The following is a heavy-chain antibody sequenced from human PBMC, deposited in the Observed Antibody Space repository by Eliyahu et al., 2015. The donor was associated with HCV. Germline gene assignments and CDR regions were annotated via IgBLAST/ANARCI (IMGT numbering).Heavy chain of an antibody. J-gene: IGHJ3*02. V-gene: IGHV4-34*01. CDR2: ISQSGST. CDR3: ARGLSPGDAFDI. D-gene: IGHD3-10*02. Sequence: QLQLQQWGAGLLKPSETLSLTCAVYSESLGNHYWSWIRQPPGQGLEWIAEISQSGSTKYNLSLKSRVTISLDTSRKQFSLKMTSVTAADTAVYYCARGLSPGDAFDIWGQGTMVTVSS. CDR1: SESLGNHY.